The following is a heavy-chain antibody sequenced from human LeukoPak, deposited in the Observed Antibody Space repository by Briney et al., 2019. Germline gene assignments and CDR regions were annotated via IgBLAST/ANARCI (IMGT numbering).Heavy chain of an antibody. J-gene: IGHJ5*02. D-gene: IGHD6-19*01. Sequence: GGSLRLSCAASGFIFSNYGMHWVRQAPGKGLEWVAFKRYDESNKFYADSVKGRFTISRDNSKNILFLQMNSLRAEDTAVYYCATMQWLEGVDWFDPWGQGTLVTVSS. CDR3: ATMQWLEGVDWFDP. CDR2: KRYDESNK. V-gene: IGHV3-30*02. CDR1: GFIFSNYG.